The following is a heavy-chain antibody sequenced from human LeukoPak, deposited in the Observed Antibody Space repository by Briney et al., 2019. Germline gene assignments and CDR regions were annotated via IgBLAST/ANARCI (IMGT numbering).Heavy chain of an antibody. V-gene: IGHV3-23*01. CDR3: AKDRLNSGSYLIVDY. Sequence: GGSLRLSCAASGFTFSSYAMSWVRQAPGKGLEWVSAISGSGGSTYYADSVQGRFTISRDNSKNTLYLQMNSLRAGDTAVYYCAKDRLNSGSYLIVDYWGQGTLVTVSS. CDR1: GFTFSSYA. D-gene: IGHD1-26*01. CDR2: ISGSGGST. J-gene: IGHJ4*02.